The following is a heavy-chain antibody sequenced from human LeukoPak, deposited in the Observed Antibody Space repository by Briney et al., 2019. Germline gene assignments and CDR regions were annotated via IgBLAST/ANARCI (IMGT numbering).Heavy chain of an antibody. V-gene: IGHV1-18*01. CDR3: AREFKPPGMSMIADFYGMDV. J-gene: IGHJ6*02. CDR1: VYIFTTYA. Sequence: ASVTVSCKASVYIFTTYAITWVRQAPGQGLEWMGGISAFNGNANYAQKFQGRVTLTTDTSTRTAYMELRSLRSDDTAVYFCAREFKPPGMSMIADFYGMDVWGQGTTVTVSS. CDR2: ISAFNGNA. D-gene: IGHD3-22*01.